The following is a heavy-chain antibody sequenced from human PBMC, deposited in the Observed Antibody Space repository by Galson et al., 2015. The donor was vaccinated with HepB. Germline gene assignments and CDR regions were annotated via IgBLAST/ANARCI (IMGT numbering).Heavy chain of an antibody. CDR2: IYYTGNT. Sequence: ETLSLTCTVSGASLSSSLYYWVWVRQPPEKGLAWIGSIYYTGNTYYKSSLKSRVTISADMSKNQFSLKVNSVTAADTAVYYCARAAGDSSTYANDYWGQGALVTVSS. D-gene: IGHD5-18*01. J-gene: IGHJ4*02. V-gene: IGHV4-39*07. CDR3: ARAAGDSSTYANDY. CDR1: GASLSSSLYY.